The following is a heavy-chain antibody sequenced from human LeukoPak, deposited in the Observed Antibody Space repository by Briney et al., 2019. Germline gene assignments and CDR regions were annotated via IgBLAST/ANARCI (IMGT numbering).Heavy chain of an antibody. V-gene: IGHV4-59*01. CDR2: IYYSGST. CDR3: ARGADSSGYYSIFYFDY. J-gene: IGHJ4*02. Sequence: SETLSLTCSVSGGSIRSYFWSWIRQPPGKGLEWIGYIYYSGSTNYNPSLKSRVTISVDTSKNQFSLKLSSVTAADTAVYYCARGADSSGYYSIFYFDYWGQGTLVTVSS. D-gene: IGHD3-22*01. CDR1: GGSIRSYF.